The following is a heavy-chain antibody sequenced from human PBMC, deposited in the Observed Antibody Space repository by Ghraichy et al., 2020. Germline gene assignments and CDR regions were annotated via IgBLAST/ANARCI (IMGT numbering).Heavy chain of an antibody. D-gene: IGHD2-2*01. CDR1: RFNFSNYA. CDR2: ISGSGGST. Sequence: GASLRLSCAASRFNFSNYAMTWVRQAPGKGLEWVSAISGSGGSTYYADSGKGRFTISRDNSKNTLYLQMNSLRAEDTAVYYCAKLFPRIVVVPAAGMDVWGQGTTVTVSS. J-gene: IGHJ6*02. V-gene: IGHV3-23*01. CDR3: AKLFPRIVVVPAAGMDV.